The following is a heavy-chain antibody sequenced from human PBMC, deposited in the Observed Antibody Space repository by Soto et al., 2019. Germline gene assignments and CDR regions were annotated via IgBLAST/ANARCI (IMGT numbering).Heavy chain of an antibody. CDR3: ARDDEDGSYCDLGY. J-gene: IGHJ4*02. V-gene: IGHV3-30-3*01. Sequence: QVQLVESGGGVVQPGRSLRLSCAASGFTFSNYIMHWVRQAPGKGLEWVAMILHDGNNKYYADSVKGRFTISRDNSKNTLHLQMNSLRTEDTAIYYCARDDEDGSYCDLGYWGQGTLVTVSS. CDR2: ILHDGNNK. CDR1: GFTFSNYI. D-gene: IGHD3-10*01.